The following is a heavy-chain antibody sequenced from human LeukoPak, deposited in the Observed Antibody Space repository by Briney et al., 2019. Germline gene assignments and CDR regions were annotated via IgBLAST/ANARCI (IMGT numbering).Heavy chain of an antibody. CDR2: IYTSGST. J-gene: IGHJ6*03. Sequence: SETLSLTCTVSGGSISSYYWSWIRQPAGKGLEWIGRIYTSGSTNYNPSLKSRVTMSVDTSKNQFSLKLSPVTAADTAVYYCARDTGTTGTRGYYYYYMDVWGKGTTVTVSS. D-gene: IGHD1-1*01. V-gene: IGHV4-4*07. CDR3: ARDTGTTGTRGYYYYYMDV. CDR1: GGSISSYY.